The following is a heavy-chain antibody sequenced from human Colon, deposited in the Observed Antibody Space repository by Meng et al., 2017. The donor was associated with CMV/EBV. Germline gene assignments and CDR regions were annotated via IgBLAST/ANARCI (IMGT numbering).Heavy chain of an antibody. V-gene: IGHV4-61*01. CDR1: GGSVTSGSYY. CDR3: AREGGGIAAVQRSDYYYGLDV. Sequence: SETLSLTCTVSGGSVTSGSYYWSWIRQPPGRGLEWIGYIYYRGSSNYNPSLKSRVSMSIDASRNQFVLGLTSMTAADTAVYYCAREGGGIAAVQRSDYYYGLDVWGKGTTVTVSS. D-gene: IGHD6-13*01. CDR2: IYYRGSS. J-gene: IGHJ6*04.